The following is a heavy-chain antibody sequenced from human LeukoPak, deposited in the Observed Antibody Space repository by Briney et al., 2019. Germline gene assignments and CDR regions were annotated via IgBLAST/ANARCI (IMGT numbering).Heavy chain of an antibody. J-gene: IGHJ4*02. CDR2: INPNIGNT. CDR3: ARPSRVNYCSGGSCYRSLIY. CDR1: GYTFTGYY. D-gene: IGHD2-15*01. Sequence: GASVKVSCKTSGYTFTGYYLHSVRQAPGQGLEWMGWINPNIGNTGYAQKFQGRVTMTRNTSISTAYMELSSLRSEDTAVYYCARPSRVNYCSGGSCYRSLIYWGQGTLVTVSS. V-gene: IGHV1-8*02.